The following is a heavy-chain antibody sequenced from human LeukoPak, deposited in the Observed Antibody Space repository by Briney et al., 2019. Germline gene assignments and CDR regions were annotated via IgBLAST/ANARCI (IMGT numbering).Heavy chain of an antibody. V-gene: IGHV3-20*04. D-gene: IGHD3-9*01. CDR1: GFTFDDYG. J-gene: IGHJ6*03. CDR3: AREKFDSNVIYYYYYYYMDV. CDR2: INWNGGST. Sequence: GGSLRLSCAASGFTFDDYGMSWVRQAPGKGLEWVSGINWNGGSTGYADSVKGRFTISRDNAKNSLYLQMNSLRAEDTALYYCAREKFDSNVIYYYYYYYMDVWGKGTTVTVSS.